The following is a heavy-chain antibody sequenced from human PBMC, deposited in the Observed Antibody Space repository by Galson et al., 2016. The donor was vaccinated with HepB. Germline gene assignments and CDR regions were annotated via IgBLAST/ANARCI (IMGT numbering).Heavy chain of an antibody. CDR2: FAPDHGET. CDR3: TTDHYSARDAFDT. D-gene: IGHD4-11*01. Sequence: SVMVACKVSGYTLTGLSIQWVRQAPGNGLEWMGGFAPDHGETFSAQKFQGRVTMTEDTSTDTAYMELSSLRSEDTAVYYCTTDHYSARDAFDTWGQGTLVTVSS. J-gene: IGHJ3*02. V-gene: IGHV1-24*01. CDR1: GYTLTGLS.